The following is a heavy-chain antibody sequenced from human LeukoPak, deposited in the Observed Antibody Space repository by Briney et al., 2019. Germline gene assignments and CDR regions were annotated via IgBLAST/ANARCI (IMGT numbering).Heavy chain of an antibody. V-gene: IGHV3-53*05. CDR3: ARPYDSGGYYAFDI. CDR2: IYSGGKV. D-gene: IGHD3-22*01. Sequence: GGSLRLSCVASGLTVSSNYMNWVRQAPGKGLEWVSVIYSGGKVYYADSVKGRFTISRDNSKNTLYLQLNSLRAEDTAVYYCARPYDSGGYYAFDIWGQGTMVTVSS. J-gene: IGHJ3*02. CDR1: GLTVSSNY.